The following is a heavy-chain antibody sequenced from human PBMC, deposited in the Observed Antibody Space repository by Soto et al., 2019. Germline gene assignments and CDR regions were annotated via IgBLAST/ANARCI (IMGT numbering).Heavy chain of an antibody. CDR1: GGSFSGYY. D-gene: IGHD2-2*01. V-gene: IGHV4-34*01. CDR3: ARAGIVVVPAAIRRFDP. Sequence: QVQLQQWGAGLLKPSETQSLTCAVYGGSFSGYYWSWIRQPPGKGLEWIGEINHSGSTNYNPSLKNRVTISVDTSKNQFSLKLSSVTAAETAVYYCARAGIVVVPAAIRRFDPWGQGTLVTVSS. CDR2: INHSGST. J-gene: IGHJ5*02.